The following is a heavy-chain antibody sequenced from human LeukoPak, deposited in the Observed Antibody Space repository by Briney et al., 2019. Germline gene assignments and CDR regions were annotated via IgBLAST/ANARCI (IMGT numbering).Heavy chain of an antibody. CDR3: ARDPNGDYIGAFDM. Sequence: GGSLRLSCTASGFTFSSYAMTWVRQTPGKGLEWVSSIRGGGSGTFYADSVKGRFTISRDNSKNTVSLQMNSLRAEDTAVYYCARDPNGDYIGAFDMWGPGTMVTVSS. CDR2: IRGGGSGT. D-gene: IGHD4-17*01. V-gene: IGHV3-23*01. J-gene: IGHJ3*02. CDR1: GFTFSSYA.